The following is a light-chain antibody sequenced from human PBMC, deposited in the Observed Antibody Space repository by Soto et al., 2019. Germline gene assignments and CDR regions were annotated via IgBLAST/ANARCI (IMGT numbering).Light chain of an antibody. CDR1: RRDVGGYNY. Sequence: QSVLTQPASVSGSPGQSITISCTGTRRDVGGYNYVSWYQQYPGKSPKLLIYEVTHRPSGVSNRFSGSKSGNTASLTISGLQAEDEADYYCSSYTSSSTLVFGTGTKVTVL. V-gene: IGLV2-14*01. CDR3: SSYTSSSTLV. CDR2: EVT. J-gene: IGLJ1*01.